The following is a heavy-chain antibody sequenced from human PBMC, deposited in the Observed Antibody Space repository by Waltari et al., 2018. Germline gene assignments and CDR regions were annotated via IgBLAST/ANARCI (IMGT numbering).Heavy chain of an antibody. CDR1: GGTFSSYA. CDR3: ARNDFWSGYLGYYYMDV. V-gene: IGHV1-69*12. Sequence: QVQLVQSGAEVKKPGSSVKVSCKASGGTFSSYAISWVRQAPGQGLEWMGGIIPIFGTANYEQKLQGRVTITADESTSTAYMELSSLRAEDTAVYYCARNDFWSGYLGYYYMDVWGKGTTVTVSS. CDR2: IIPIFGTA. D-gene: IGHD3-3*01. J-gene: IGHJ6*03.